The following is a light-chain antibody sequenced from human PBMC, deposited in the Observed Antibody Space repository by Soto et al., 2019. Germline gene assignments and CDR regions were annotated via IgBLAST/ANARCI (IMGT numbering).Light chain of an antibody. CDR1: QRVAKF. J-gene: IGKJ4*01. V-gene: IGKV3-11*01. Sequence: EIVLTQSPDTLSLSPGERATLSCRASQRVAKFLAWYQQKGGQPPRLLIFDASTRATGVPCRFNGSGSGTAFTLTISSLEPEDFAVYYCQQRTNWPLTFGGGTKVEVK. CDR2: DAS. CDR3: QQRTNWPLT.